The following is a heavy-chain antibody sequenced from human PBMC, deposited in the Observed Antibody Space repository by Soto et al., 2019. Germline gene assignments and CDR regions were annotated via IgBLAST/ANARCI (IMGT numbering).Heavy chain of an antibody. D-gene: IGHD4-17*01. CDR1: GFTFSNYW. Sequence: QLVESGGGLVQPGGSLRLSCAASGFTFSNYWMTWVRQAPGKGLEWVANIKRDGSEGYYLGSVRGRFTVSRDNAMNSLFLQMHSLRAEDTALYSCPRDVSPVSRGWYFDAFEIWGQGTMVTVSS. CDR2: IKRDGSEG. J-gene: IGHJ3*02. CDR3: PRDVSPVSRGWYFDAFEI. V-gene: IGHV3-7*05.